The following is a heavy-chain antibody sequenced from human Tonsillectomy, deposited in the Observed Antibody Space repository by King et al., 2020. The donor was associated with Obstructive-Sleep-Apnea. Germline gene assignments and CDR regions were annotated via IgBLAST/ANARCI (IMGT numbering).Heavy chain of an antibody. V-gene: IGHV5-10-1*01. D-gene: IGHD5-18*01. J-gene: IGHJ4*02. CDR3: ARDGYNYGLSLDY. CDR2: IDPHDSYT. Sequence: VQLVQSGAEVKKPGESLRISCKGSGYSFTNYWIPWVRQMPGEGLEWMGRIDPHDSYTKYSPSFQGHVNISLDKSVSTAYLQWSSLKASDTAMYYCARDGYNYGLSLDYWGLGTLVTVSS. CDR1: GYSFTNYW.